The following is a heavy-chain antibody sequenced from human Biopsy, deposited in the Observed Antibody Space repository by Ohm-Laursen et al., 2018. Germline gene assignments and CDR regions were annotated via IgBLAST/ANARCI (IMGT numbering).Heavy chain of an antibody. CDR2: INQSGST. V-gene: IGHV4-34*01. CDR3: ARGSGYFKLDV. D-gene: IGHD5-12*01. Sequence: SDTQSLTCAVNGESSSGYFWNWIRQPPGKGLEWIGEINQSGSTKYNPSLKRRATLSADSSNSQFSLRLTSVTAADTAIYYCARGSGYFKLDVWGQGTTVTVSS. J-gene: IGHJ6*02. CDR1: GESSSGYF.